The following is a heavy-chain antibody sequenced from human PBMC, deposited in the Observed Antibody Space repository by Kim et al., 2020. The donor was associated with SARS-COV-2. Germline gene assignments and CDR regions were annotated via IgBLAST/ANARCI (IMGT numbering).Heavy chain of an antibody. V-gene: IGHV3-74*01. CDR3: ARGLSSMGQCPDY. CDR1: GFTFSSSR. CDR2: ISSDGSST. Sequence: GGSLRLSCAASGFTFSSSRMHWVRQAPGKGLVWVSRISSDGSSTTYADSVKGRFTISRDNAKNTLYLQMNNLRAEDTALYYCARGLSSMGQCPDYWGQGTLVTVSS. J-gene: IGHJ4*02. D-gene: IGHD3-16*01.